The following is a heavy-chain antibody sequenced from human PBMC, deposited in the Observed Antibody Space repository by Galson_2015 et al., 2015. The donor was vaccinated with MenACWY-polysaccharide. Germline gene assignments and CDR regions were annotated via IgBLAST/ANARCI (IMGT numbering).Heavy chain of an antibody. Sequence: SLRLSCAASGFTFSNFWMSWVRQAPGKGLEWVASIKQDGSEKYLVDSVKGRFTISRDNAENSLFLQMNSLRAEDTAVYYYARERWVRGVFFDQWGQGTLVTVSS. J-gene: IGHJ4*02. V-gene: IGHV3-7*01. D-gene: IGHD3-10*01. CDR3: ARERWVRGVFFDQ. CDR1: GFTFSNFW. CDR2: IKQDGSEK.